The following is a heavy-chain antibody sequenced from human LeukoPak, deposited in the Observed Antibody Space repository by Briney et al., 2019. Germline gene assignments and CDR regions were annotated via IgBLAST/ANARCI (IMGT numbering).Heavy chain of an antibody. J-gene: IGHJ4*02. D-gene: IGHD3-16*02. Sequence: GGSLSLSCAASGVTFSGSAMHWVRQASGKGLEWVGRIRSKANSYATAYAESVKGRFTISRDDSKNTAYLQMNSLTTEDTAVYYCSSMVKNDYVWGSYRQFDYWGQGPLVTVSS. CDR1: GVTFSGSA. V-gene: IGHV3-73*01. CDR2: IRSKANSYAT. CDR3: SSMVKNDYVWGSYRQFDY.